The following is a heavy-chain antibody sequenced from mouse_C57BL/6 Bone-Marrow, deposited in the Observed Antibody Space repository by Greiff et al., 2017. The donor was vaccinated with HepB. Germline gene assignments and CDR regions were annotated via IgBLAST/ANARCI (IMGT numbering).Heavy chain of an antibody. Sequence: DVKLVESGGGLVQPGESLKLSCESNEYEFPSHDMSWVRKTPEKRLELVAAINSDGGSTYYPDTMERRFIISRDNTKKTLYLQMSSLRSEDTALYYCASLWLRRYWYFDVWGTGTTVTVSS. CDR1: EYEFPSHD. V-gene: IGHV5-2*01. D-gene: IGHD2-2*01. CDR3: ASLWLRRYWYFDV. J-gene: IGHJ1*03. CDR2: INSDGGST.